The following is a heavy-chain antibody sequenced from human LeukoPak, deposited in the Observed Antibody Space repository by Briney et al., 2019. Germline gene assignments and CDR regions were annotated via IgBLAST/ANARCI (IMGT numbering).Heavy chain of an antibody. CDR1: GYTFTGYY. V-gene: IGHV1-2*02. D-gene: IGHD6-13*01. J-gene: IGHJ4*02. CDR3: ARSRVAAAGTGGY. Sequence: ASVKVSCKASGYTFTGYYMHWVRQAPGQGLEWMGWINPNSGGTNYAQKFRGRVTMTRDTSISTAYMELSRLRSDDTAVYYCARSRVAAAGTGGYWGQGTLVTVSS. CDR2: INPNSGGT.